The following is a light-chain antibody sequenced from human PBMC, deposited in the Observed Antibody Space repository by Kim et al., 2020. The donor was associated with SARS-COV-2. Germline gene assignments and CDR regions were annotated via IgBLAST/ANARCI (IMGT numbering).Light chain of an antibody. CDR3: AAWDDSLKGVV. CDR1: SSNIGGNT. Sequence: GQRVTISCTGSSSNIGGNTVTWYQHLPGTAPKVRIHRNDERPSGVPDRFSGSKSGTSASLAISGLQSEDEADYHCAAWDDSLKGVVFGGGTQLTVL. V-gene: IGLV1-44*01. J-gene: IGLJ2*01. CDR2: RND.